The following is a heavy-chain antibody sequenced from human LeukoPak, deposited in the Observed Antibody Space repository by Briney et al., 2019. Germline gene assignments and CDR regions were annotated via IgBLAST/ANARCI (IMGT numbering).Heavy chain of an antibody. V-gene: IGHV3-9*03. D-gene: IGHD3-3*01. CDR3: AKDRGRFLEWPQGAFDI. Sequence: PGGSLRLSCAASGLTFDDYAMHWVRQAPGKGLEWVSGISWNSGSIGYADSVKGRFTISRDNAKNSLYLQMNSLRAEDMALYYCAKDRGRFLEWPQGAFDIWGQGTMVTVSS. CDR2: ISWNSGSI. J-gene: IGHJ3*02. CDR1: GLTFDDYA.